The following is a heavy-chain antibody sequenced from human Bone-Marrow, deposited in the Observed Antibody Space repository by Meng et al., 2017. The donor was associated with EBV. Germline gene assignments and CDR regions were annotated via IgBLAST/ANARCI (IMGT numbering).Heavy chain of an antibody. J-gene: IGHJ4*02. V-gene: IGHV3-33*01. CDR3: ASSTPGGRPDY. CDR2: IWYDGSNE. D-gene: IGHD3-16*01. Sequence: QVQLWESGGGVVQPGRSLRLSWSASGFTFTNYGMHWVRQAPGKGLEWVALIWYDGSNEFYADSVKGRFTISRDNSKNTLYLQMNNLRAEDTALYYCASSTPGGRPDYWGQGTLVTVSS. CDR1: GFTFTNYG.